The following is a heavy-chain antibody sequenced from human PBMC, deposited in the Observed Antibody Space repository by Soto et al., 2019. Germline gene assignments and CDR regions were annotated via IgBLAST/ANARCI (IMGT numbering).Heavy chain of an antibody. Sequence: GGSLRLSCAASGFTFSSYAMHWVRQAPGKGLEWVAVISYDGSNKYYADSVKGRFTISRDNSKNTLYLQMNSLRAEDTAVYYCARCYLSRNRPPFDYWGQGTLVTVSS. V-gene: IGHV3-30*04. CDR3: ARCYLSRNRPPFDY. J-gene: IGHJ4*02. CDR1: GFTFSSYA. D-gene: IGHD5-18*01. CDR2: ISYDGSNK.